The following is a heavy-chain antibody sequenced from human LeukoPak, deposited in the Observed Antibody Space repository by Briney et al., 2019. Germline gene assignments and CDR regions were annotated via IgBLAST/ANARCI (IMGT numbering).Heavy chain of an antibody. CDR1: GGSISSSSYY. J-gene: IGHJ4*02. Sequence: SETLSLTCTVSGGSISSSSYYWGWIRQPPGKGLEWIGSIYYSGTTYYNPSLKSRVTISVDTSKNQFSLKLSSVTAADTAVYYCARRHDYGADYWGQGTLVTVPS. D-gene: IGHD4-17*01. CDR2: IYYSGTT. CDR3: ARRHDYGADY. V-gene: IGHV4-39*01.